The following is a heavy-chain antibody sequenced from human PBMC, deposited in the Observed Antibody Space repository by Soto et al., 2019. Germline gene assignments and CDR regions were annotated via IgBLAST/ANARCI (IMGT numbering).Heavy chain of an antibody. D-gene: IGHD4-17*01. CDR3: ARRPSDYVPWFDP. CDR2: IDPSDSYT. V-gene: IGHV5-10-1*01. CDR1: GYSFTSYW. J-gene: IGHJ5*02. Sequence: PGESLKISCKGSGYSFTSYWISWVRQMPGKGLEWMGRIDPSDSYTNYSPSFQGHVTISADKSISTAYLQWSSLKASDTAMYYCARRPSDYVPWFDPWGQGSLVTVSS.